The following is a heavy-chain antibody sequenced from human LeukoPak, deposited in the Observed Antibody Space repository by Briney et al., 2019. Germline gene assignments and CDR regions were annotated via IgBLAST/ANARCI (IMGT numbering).Heavy chain of an antibody. CDR2: IHYSGST. CDR3: ARWYSSGWAFDY. CDR1: GGTISSYY. Sequence: PSETLSLTCTVSGGTISSYYWNWIRQPPGKGLEWIGYIHYSGSTKYNPPLKSRVTISVDTSKNQFSLKLSSVTDADTAVYYCARWYSSGWAFDYWGQGTLVTVSS. V-gene: IGHV4-59*08. D-gene: IGHD6-19*01. J-gene: IGHJ4*02.